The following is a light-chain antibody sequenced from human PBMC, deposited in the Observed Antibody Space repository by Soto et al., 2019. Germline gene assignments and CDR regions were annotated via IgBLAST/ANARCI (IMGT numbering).Light chain of an antibody. CDR2: GAS. CDR1: QGISNY. CDR3: LQHDAYPFT. V-gene: IGKV1-17*03. Sequence: DIQMTQSPSALSASVGDRVTITCRASQGISNYLAWFQQKPGQGPKRVIYGASSLQSGVPPRFRGSGSETEFTLTITNLKSEDIKTYYCLQHDAYPFTFGQGTRLEIK. J-gene: IGKJ5*01.